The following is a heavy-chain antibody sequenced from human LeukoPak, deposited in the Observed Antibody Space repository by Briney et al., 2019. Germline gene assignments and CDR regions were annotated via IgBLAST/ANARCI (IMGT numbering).Heavy chain of an antibody. CDR1: GFTFSSYA. J-gene: IGHJ6*02. D-gene: IGHD3-3*01. V-gene: IGHV3-23*01. Sequence: QPGRSLRLSCAASGFTFSSYAMSWVRQAPGKGLEWVSAISGSGGSTYYADSVKGRFTISRDNSKNTLYLQMNSLRAEDTAVYYCAKDLEYYDFWSGPQESYYGMDVWGQGTTVTVSS. CDR2: ISGSGGST. CDR3: AKDLEYYDFWSGPQESYYGMDV.